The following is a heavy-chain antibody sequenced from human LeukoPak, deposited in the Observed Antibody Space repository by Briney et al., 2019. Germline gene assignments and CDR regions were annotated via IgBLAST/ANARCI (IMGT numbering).Heavy chain of an antibody. CDR3: AKDEIDS. V-gene: IGHV3-30*02. CDR2: IRYDGSNK. CDR1: GFTFSSYG. J-gene: IGHJ4*02. Sequence: GGSLRLSCAASGFTFSSYGMHWVRQAPGKGLEWVAFIRYDGSNKYYADSVKGRFTISRDNSKNTQNLQMNSLRAEDTAVYYCAKDEIDSWGQGTLVTVSS.